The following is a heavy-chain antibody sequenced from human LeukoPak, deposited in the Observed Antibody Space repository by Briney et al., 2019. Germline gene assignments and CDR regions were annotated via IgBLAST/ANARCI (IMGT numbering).Heavy chain of an antibody. CDR2: IYYSGST. CDR3: ARVYASDGYFDY. D-gene: IGHD2/OR15-2a*01. J-gene: IGHJ4*02. CDR1: GGSISSSSYY. Sequence: SETLSLTCTVSGGSISSSSYYWGWIRQPPGKGLEWIGSIYYSGSTYYNPSLKSRVTISVDTSKNQFSLKLSSVTAADTAVYYCARVYASDGYFDYWGQGTLVTVSS. V-gene: IGHV4-39*01.